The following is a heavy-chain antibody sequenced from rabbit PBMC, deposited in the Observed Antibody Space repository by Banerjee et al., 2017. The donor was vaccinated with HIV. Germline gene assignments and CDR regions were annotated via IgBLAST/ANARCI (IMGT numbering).Heavy chain of an antibody. CDR3: ARKWYASTSTFYYFGL. D-gene: IGHD1-1*01. Sequence: QSLEESGGDLVKPGASLTLTCTASGFSFSSGYDMCWVRQAPGKGLEWIACIYTGSSGNTHYASWAKGRFTISKTSSTTVTLQMTSLTAADTATYFCARKWYASTSTFYYFGLWGPGHPRHRL. V-gene: IGHV1S40*01. CDR1: GFSFSSGYD. J-gene: IGHJ4*01. CDR2: IYTGSSGNT.